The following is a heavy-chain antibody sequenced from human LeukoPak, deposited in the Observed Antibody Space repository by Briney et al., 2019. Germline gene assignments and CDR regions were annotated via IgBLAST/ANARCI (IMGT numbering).Heavy chain of an antibody. J-gene: IGHJ4*02. CDR3: ARAFKYSMSGYYFDY. V-gene: IGHV3-20*04. Sequence: GGSLRLSCAASGFIVDDYGMSWVRHAGGKGGEWVSGINWKGGSTVYADCVKGRFNISRDNGKNCLYLQMNSLRAEDTALYYCARAFKYSMSGYYFDYWGQGTLVTVSS. CDR2: INWKGGST. CDR1: GFIVDDYG. D-gene: IGHD2-21*01.